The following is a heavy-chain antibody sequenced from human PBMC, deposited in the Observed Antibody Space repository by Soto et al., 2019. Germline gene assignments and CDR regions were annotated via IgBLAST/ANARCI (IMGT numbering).Heavy chain of an antibody. J-gene: IGHJ3*02. CDR1: GYTFTNYY. V-gene: IGHV1-46*03. CDR3: AREGSSYYFDRSGSDDAFDI. CDR2: INPSDGST. Sequence: ASVKVSCKASGYTFTNYYMHWVRQAPGQGLEWMGIINPSDGSTSYAQRFQGRVTMTRDTSTSTVYMELSSLRSEDTAVFYCAREGSSYYFDRSGSDDAFDIWGQGTMVTVSS. D-gene: IGHD3-22*01.